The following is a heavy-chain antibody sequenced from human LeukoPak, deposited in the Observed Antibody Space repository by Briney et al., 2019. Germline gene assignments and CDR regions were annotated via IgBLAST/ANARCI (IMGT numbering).Heavy chain of an antibody. Sequence: ASVKVSCKASGYTFTSYYIYWMRQAHGHGLDWMGIINPSGGRTNYAHKFQGRVAMTRDMSTSTVYMELSSLRSEDTAVYYCARGAYVRVYDSNHNCFDPWGQGTLVTVSS. CDR2: INPSGGRT. D-gene: IGHD3-22*01. CDR3: ARGAYVRVYDSNHNCFDP. CDR1: GYTFTSYY. V-gene: IGHV1-46*01. J-gene: IGHJ5*02.